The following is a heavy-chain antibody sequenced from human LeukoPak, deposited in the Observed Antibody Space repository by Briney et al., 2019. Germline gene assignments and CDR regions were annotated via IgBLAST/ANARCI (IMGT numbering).Heavy chain of an antibody. D-gene: IGHD2-2*01. CDR3: ARRGSYCSSTSCYHGADY. J-gene: IGHJ4*02. CDR2: IYPDDSDT. CDR1: GYTFRYYW. V-gene: IGHV5-51*01. Sequence: GESLKISCTGSGYTFRYYWIGWVRQMPGKGLGWMGIIYPDDSDTKYSPSFQGQVTISADKSINTAYLQWSSLKASDTAMYYCARRGSYCSSTSCYHGADYWGQGTLVTVSS.